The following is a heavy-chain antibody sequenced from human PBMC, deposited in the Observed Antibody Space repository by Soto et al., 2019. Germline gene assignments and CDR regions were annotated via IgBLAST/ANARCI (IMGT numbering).Heavy chain of an antibody. D-gene: IGHD1-26*01. Sequence: EVQLVESGGGLVQPGGSLRLSCAASGFTFSSYSMNWVRQAPGKGLEWVSNIRSSSQTIYYADSVKGRFTISRDNAKNSLYLQMNSLRDEDTAVYYSARDWSFAIDYWGQGTLVTVSS. V-gene: IGHV3-48*02. CDR2: IRSSSQTI. CDR1: GFTFSSYS. CDR3: ARDWSFAIDY. J-gene: IGHJ4*02.